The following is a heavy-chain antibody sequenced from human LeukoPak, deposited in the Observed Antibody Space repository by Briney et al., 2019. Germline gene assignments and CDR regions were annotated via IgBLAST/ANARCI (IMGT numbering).Heavy chain of an antibody. J-gene: IGHJ4*02. V-gene: IGHV4-61*02. D-gene: IGHD4-23*01. CDR2: IYTSGST. Sequence: SETLSLTCTVSGGSISSGSYYWSWIRQPAGKGLEWIGRIYTSGSTNYNPSLKSRVTISVDTSKNQFSLKLSSVTAADTAVYYCARMTKRGSTVGNWGQGTLVTVSS. CDR1: GGSISSGSYY. CDR3: ARMTKRGSTVGN.